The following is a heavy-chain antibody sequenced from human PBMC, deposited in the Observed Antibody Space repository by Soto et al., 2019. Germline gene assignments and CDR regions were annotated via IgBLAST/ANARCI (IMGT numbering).Heavy chain of an antibody. D-gene: IGHD3-22*01. CDR3: TTDKSNYYDSSGYYLSFDY. Sequence: PGGSLRLSCVASGFSFSSYWMAWVRQVPGKGLEWVGRIKSKTDGGTTDYAAPVKGRFTISRDDSKNTLYLQMNSLKTEDTAVYYCTTDKSNYYDSSGYYLSFDYWGQGTLVTVSS. CDR1: GFSFSSYW. V-gene: IGHV3-15*01. CDR2: IKSKTDGGTT. J-gene: IGHJ4*02.